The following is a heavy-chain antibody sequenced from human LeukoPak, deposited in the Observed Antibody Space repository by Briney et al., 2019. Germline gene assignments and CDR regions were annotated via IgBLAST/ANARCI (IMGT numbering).Heavy chain of an antibody. CDR2: ISWDGGST. V-gene: IGHV3-43*01. CDR1: GFTFDDYT. D-gene: IGHD1-26*01. Sequence: PGGSLRLSCAASGFTFDDYTMHWVRHAPGKGLEGVSLISWDGGSTYYADSVKGRFTISRDNSKNSLYLQMNSLRTEDTALYYCAKDRGVGATLDAFDIWGQGTMVTVSS. J-gene: IGHJ3*02. CDR3: AKDRGVGATLDAFDI.